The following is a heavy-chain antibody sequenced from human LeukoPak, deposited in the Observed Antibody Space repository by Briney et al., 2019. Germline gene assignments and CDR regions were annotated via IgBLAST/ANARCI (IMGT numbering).Heavy chain of an antibody. CDR3: ARLASGLNDGLDH. CDR2: TYYRSKWYN. CDR1: GDSVSSNSAA. J-gene: IGHJ4*02. D-gene: IGHD6-19*01. V-gene: IGHV6-1*01. Sequence: SQTLSLTCAISGDSVSSNSAAWNLIRQSPSRGLEWLGRTYYRSKWYNDYAVSVKSRITINPDTSKNQFSLQLKSVTPEDTAVYYCARLASGLNDGLDHWGQGTLVTVSS.